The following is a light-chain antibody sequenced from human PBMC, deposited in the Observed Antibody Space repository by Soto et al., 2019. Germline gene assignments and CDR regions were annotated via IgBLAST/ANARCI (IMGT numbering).Light chain of an antibody. CDR1: QSISGT. CDR3: QQYDNCPWT. V-gene: IGKV3-15*01. CDR2: GAS. J-gene: IGKJ1*01. Sequence: EIVMTQSPATLYMSPGGRATLSCRASQSISGTLAWYQQKPGQAPRLLIYGASTRAAGFPARFSGSVSGTDFTLTISSLQSEDFAAYYCQQYDNCPWTFGQGTKVDIK.